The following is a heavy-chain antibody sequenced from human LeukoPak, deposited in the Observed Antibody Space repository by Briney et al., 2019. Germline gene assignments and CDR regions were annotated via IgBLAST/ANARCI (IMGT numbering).Heavy chain of an antibody. V-gene: IGHV1-8*01. Sequence: ASVKVSCKASGYTFTSYDINWVRQATGQGLEWMGWMNPNSGNTGYAQKFQGRVTMTRNTSISTAYMELSSLRSEDTAVYYCARGGPSQNETSFDYWGQGPLVTVSS. J-gene: IGHJ4*02. CDR2: MNPNSGNT. CDR3: ARGGPSQNETSFDY. CDR1: GYTFTSYD.